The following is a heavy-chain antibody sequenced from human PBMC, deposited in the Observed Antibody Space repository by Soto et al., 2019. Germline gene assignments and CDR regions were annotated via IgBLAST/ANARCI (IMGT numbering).Heavy chain of an antibody. CDR1: GGTVSISSYD. CDR2: IYYSGST. V-gene: IGHV3-66*03. Sequence: LTCTASGGTVSISSYDVGWIHQPPGKGLEWIGSIYYSGSTYYADSVKGRFTISRDNSKNTLYLQMNSLRAEDTAVYYCARVEYSYGPTNDYWGQGTLVTVSS. J-gene: IGHJ4*02. CDR3: ARVEYSYGPTNDY. D-gene: IGHD5-18*01.